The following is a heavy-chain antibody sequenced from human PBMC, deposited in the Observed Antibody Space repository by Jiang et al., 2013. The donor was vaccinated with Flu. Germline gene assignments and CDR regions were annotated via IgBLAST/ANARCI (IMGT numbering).Heavy chain of an antibody. D-gene: IGHD6-19*01. CDR3: ARVWLGTEDRDAFDI. V-gene: IGHV1-69*04. Sequence: SGAEVKKPGSSVKVSCKASGGTFSSYTISWVRQAPGQGLEWMGRIIPILGIANYAQKFQGRVTITADKSTSTAYMELSSLRSEDTAVYYCARVWLGTEDRDAFDIWGQGTMVTVSS. J-gene: IGHJ3*02. CDR2: IIPILGIA. CDR1: GGTFSSYT.